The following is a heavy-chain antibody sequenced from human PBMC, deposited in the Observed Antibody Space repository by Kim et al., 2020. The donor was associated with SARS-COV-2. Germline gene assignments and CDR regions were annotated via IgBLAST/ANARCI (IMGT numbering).Heavy chain of an antibody. V-gene: IGHV3-30*18. CDR1: GFTFSSYG. D-gene: IGHD2-15*01. CDR2: ISYDGSNK. J-gene: IGHJ3*01. Sequence: GGSLRLSCAASGFTFSSYGMHWVRQAPGKGLEWVAVISYDGSNKYYADSVKGRFTISRDNSKNTLYLQMNSLRAEDTAVYYCAKVVFGYCSGGSCYSDA. CDR3: AKVVFGYCSGGSCYSDA.